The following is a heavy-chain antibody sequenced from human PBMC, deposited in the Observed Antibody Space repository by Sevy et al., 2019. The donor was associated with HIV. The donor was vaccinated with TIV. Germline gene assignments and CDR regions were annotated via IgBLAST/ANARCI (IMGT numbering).Heavy chain of an antibody. CDR3: ARDAPFFYGSVSPVPLFDS. Sequence: ASVKVFCKASGYTFTTYGISWVRQAPGQGLEWMGWISAYTGDSNYAQNVQGRVTMTTDTSTSTAYMEMRGLTSDDTAVYFCARDAPFFYGSVSPVPLFDSWGQGTLVTVSS. V-gene: IGHV1-18*01. CDR2: ISAYTGDS. D-gene: IGHD3-10*01. J-gene: IGHJ4*02. CDR1: GYTFTTYG.